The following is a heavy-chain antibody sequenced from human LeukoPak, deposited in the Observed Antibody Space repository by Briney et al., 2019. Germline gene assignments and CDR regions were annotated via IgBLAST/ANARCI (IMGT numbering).Heavy chain of an antibody. D-gene: IGHD3-10*01. CDR3: TRDLGEFRAYGVFFDF. CDR1: GYIFTGYY. J-gene: IGHJ4*02. CDR2: INPNTGST. Sequence: ASVNVSCKASGYIFTGYYMHWVRQAPGQGLEWMGWINPNTGSTSFAQKFQGRIAMMRATSITTFYMELNSLRSDDTAVYYCTRDLGEFRAYGVFFDFWGQGTLVTVSS. V-gene: IGHV1-2*02.